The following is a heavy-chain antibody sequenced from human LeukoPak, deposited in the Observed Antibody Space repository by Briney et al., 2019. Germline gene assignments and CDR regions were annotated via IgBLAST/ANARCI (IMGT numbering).Heavy chain of an antibody. CDR1: GDSFSGYY. D-gene: IGHD5-24*01. J-gene: IGHJ4*02. CDR3: TRHRSDGPSFDY. V-gene: IGHV4-59*08. CDR2: IYYTGSP. Sequence: SETLSLTCSVSGDSFSGYYWSWIRQPPGKGLEWIGYIYYTGSPSYNPSLQSRVTISVDTSKKTFPLKLTSVIAADTAVYYCTRHRSDGPSFDYWGQGTLVTVSS.